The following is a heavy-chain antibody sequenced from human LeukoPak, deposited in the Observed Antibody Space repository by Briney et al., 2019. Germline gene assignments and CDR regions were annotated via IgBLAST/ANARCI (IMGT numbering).Heavy chain of an antibody. D-gene: IGHD3-16*01. J-gene: IGHJ4*02. CDR2: IYYSGST. CDR1: GGSITSYY. V-gene: IGHV4-59*01. CDR3: ARFGGGGPILN. Sequence: PSETLSLTCIVSGGSITSYYWSWIRQPPGKGLEWIGYIYYSGSTNYNPSLKSRVTISVDTSKNQFSLKLSSVTAADTAVYYCARFGGGGPILNWGQGTLVTVSS.